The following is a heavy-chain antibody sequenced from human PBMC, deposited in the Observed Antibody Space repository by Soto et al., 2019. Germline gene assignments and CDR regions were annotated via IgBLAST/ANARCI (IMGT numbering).Heavy chain of an antibody. V-gene: IGHV3-23*01. CDR1: GFTFSSYA. CDR2: ISGSGGST. Sequence: VQLLESGGGLVQPGGSLRLSCAASGFTFSSYAMSWVRQAPGKGLEWVSAISGSGGSTYYADSVKGRFTISRDNSKNTLYLQMNSLRAEDTAVYYCATTRIGGSGSYYNVVDYWGQGTLVTVSS. J-gene: IGHJ4*02. D-gene: IGHD3-10*01. CDR3: ATTRIGGSGSYYNVVDY.